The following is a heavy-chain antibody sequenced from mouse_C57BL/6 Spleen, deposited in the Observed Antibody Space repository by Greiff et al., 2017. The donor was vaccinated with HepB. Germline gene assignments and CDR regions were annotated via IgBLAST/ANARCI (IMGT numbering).Heavy chain of an antibody. D-gene: IGHD1-1*01. Sequence: VQLQQSGPELVKPGASVKISCKASGYSFTGYYMNWVKQSPEKSLEWIGEINPSTGGTTYNQKFKAKATLTVDKSSSTAYMQLKSLTSEDSAVYYCARSRGYGSPFAYWGQGTLVTVSA. V-gene: IGHV1-42*01. J-gene: IGHJ3*01. CDR1: GYSFTGYY. CDR3: ARSRGYGSPFAY. CDR2: INPSTGGT.